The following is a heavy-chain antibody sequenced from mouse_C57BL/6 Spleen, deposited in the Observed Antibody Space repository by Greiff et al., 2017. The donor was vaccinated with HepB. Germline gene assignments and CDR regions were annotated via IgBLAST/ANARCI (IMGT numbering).Heavy chain of an antibody. V-gene: IGHV5-4*03. CDR2: ISDGGSYT. CDR1: GFTFSSYA. CDR3: ARREYGYDAYFDV. J-gene: IGHJ1*03. Sequence: EVKLEESGGGLVKPGGSLKLSCAASGFTFSSYAMSWVRQTPEKRLEWVATISDGGSYTYYPDNVKGRFTISRDNAKNNLYLQMSHLKSEDTAMYYCARREYGYDAYFDVWGTGTTVTVSS. D-gene: IGHD2-2*01.